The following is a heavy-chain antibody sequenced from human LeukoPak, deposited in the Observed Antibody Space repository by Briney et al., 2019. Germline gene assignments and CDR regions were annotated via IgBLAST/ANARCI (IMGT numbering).Heavy chain of an antibody. D-gene: IGHD2-2*01. CDR2: IYHTGSA. J-gene: IGHJ4*02. V-gene: IGHV4-38-2*01. CDR1: GYSFTSGHY. Sequence: PSETLSLTCSVSGYSFTSGHYWGWTRQPPGKGLEWIANIYHTGSAHYNPSLKSRVTISVDTSTNQFSLKLSSVTAADTAVYYCARYCTSTTCILRGFDYWGQGTLVTVSS. CDR3: ARYCTSTTCILRGFDY.